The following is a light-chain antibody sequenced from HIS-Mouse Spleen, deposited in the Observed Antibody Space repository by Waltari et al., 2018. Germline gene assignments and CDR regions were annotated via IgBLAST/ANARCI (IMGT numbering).Light chain of an antibody. CDR3: YSTDSSGNHRV. V-gene: IGLV3-10*01. J-gene: IGLJ2*01. CDR1: ALPKKY. CDR2: EDS. Sequence: SYELTQPPSVSVSPGQTARITCSGDALPKKYAYWYQQKYGQAPVLVIYEDSKRTPWSSERFAGSSSGTMATLTISGAQVEDEADYYCYSTDSSGNHRVFGGGTKLTVL.